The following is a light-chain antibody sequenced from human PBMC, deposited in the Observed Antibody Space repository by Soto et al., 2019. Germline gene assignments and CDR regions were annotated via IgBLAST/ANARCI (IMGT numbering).Light chain of an antibody. J-gene: IGLJ3*02. CDR1: SSDVGGYDY. Sequence: QSALTQPASVSGSPGQSITISCTGTSSDVGGYDYVSWYQQHPGKAPKLMIYEVSNRPSGVSNRFSGSKSDNTASLTIFGLQAEDEADYYCSSYTSDSIWVFGGGTKLTVL. CDR2: EVS. V-gene: IGLV2-14*01. CDR3: SSYTSDSIWV.